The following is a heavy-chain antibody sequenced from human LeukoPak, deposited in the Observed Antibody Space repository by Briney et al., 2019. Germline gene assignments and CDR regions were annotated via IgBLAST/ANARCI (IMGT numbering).Heavy chain of an antibody. D-gene: IGHD3-10*01. CDR1: GGSIGRGNYY. Sequence: PSETLSLTCTVSGGSIGRGNYYWSWIRQPAGKGLEWIGRIYIRGGTTYNPSLKSRVTMSDDMAKNQISQNLSSVSVASTAVYYCAKEAGRGSGSYYRFDPGAQGILVTVSS. CDR2: IYIRGGT. V-gene: IGHV4-61*02. CDR3: AKEAGRGSGSYYRFDP. J-gene: IGHJ5*02.